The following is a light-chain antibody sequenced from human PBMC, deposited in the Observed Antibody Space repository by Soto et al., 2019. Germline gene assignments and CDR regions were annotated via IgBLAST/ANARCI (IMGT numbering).Light chain of an antibody. CDR2: DTS. J-gene: IGKJ5*01. CDR3: HQRNK. CDR1: QFLSSY. Sequence: EVVLTQSPATLSLAPGERATLSCRASQFLSSYLAWDQQKPGQPPRLLIYDTSNRATGIPARFSGSRSGTDFPLPISSLEPEDFGVYFCHQRNKFGQGTRLEIK. V-gene: IGKV3-11*01.